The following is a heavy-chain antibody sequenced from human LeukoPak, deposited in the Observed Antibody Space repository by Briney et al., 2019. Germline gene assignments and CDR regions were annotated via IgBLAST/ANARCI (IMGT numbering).Heavy chain of an antibody. CDR3: ARPYYDFWSGQSWFDP. Sequence: TGGSLRLSCAASGFTFSSYSMNWVRQAPGKGLEWVSSISSSSSYIYYADSVKGRFTISRDNAKNTLYLQMNSLRAEDTAVYYCARPYYDFWSGQSWFDPWGQGTLVTVSS. V-gene: IGHV3-21*01. J-gene: IGHJ5*02. CDR2: ISSSSSYI. CDR1: GFTFSSYS. D-gene: IGHD3-3*01.